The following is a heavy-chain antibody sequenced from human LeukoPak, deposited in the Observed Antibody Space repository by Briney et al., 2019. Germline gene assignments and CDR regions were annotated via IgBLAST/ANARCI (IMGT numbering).Heavy chain of an antibody. CDR1: GGSISSYY. Sequence: SETLSLTCTVSGGSISSYYWSWIRQPPGKGLEWIGYIYYSGSTNYNPSLKSRVTISVDTSKNQFSLKLSSVTAADTAVYYCARHAHGSDYDILTGYYLVQGYYFDYWGQGTLVTVSS. D-gene: IGHD3-9*01. CDR2: IYYSGST. J-gene: IGHJ4*02. CDR3: ARHAHGSDYDILTGYYLVQGYYFDY. V-gene: IGHV4-59*01.